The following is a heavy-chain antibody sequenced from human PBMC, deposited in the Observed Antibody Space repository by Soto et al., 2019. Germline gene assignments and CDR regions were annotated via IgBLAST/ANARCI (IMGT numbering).Heavy chain of an antibody. Sequence: PGESLKISCKGSGYSFTNYWISWVRHLPGKGLDWMGRIGPSDSYTNYSPSSQGHVTISADKSISTAYLQWSGLKASDTAMYYCARHMRDGMDVWGQGTTVTVSS. CDR3: ARHMRDGMDV. CDR2: IGPSDSYT. J-gene: IGHJ6*02. D-gene: IGHD2-21*01. V-gene: IGHV5-10-1*01. CDR1: GYSFTNYW.